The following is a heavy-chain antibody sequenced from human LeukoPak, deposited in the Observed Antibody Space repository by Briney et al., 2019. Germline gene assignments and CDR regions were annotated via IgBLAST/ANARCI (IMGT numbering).Heavy chain of an antibody. V-gene: IGHV3-23*01. D-gene: IGHD3-22*01. CDR3: AKRGVVIRVILVGFHKEAYYIDS. CDR1: GITLSSYG. J-gene: IGHJ4*02. Sequence: GGSLRLSCAVSGITLSSYGMSWVRQAPGKGLEWVAGISDSGGRTKYADSVKGRFTIPRDNSKNTLYLQMNSLRAEDTAVYFCAKRGVVIRVILVGFHKEAYYIDSWGQGALVTVSS. CDR2: ISDSGGRT.